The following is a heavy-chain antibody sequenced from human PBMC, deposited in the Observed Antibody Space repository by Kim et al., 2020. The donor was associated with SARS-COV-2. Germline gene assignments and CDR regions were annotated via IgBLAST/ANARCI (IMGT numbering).Heavy chain of an antibody. V-gene: IGHV4-34*01. J-gene: IGHJ5*02. Sequence: SETLSLTCAVYGGSFSGYYWSWIRQPPGKGLEWIGEINHSGGTNYSPSLKSPVTISVDTSKNQFSLKLSSVTAADTAVFYCASRRYYYGSGSYRGAKNWFDPWGQGTLFTVSS. CDR1: GGSFSGYY. CDR3: ASRRYYYGSGSYRGAKNWFDP. CDR2: INHSGGT. D-gene: IGHD3-10*01.